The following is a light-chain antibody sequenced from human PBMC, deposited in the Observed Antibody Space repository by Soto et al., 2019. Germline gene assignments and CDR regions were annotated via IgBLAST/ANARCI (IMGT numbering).Light chain of an antibody. CDR2: GAS. V-gene: IGKV3-20*01. CDR3: EQDGSSPPWT. J-gene: IGKJ1*01. Sequence: EIVLTQSPGTLSLSPGERATLSCRASQSVSSSYLAWYQQKPGQAPRLLIYGASSRATGIPDKFSGSGSGTDFTPSISSLETEAFAVYYCEQDGSSPPWTFGQGTKVEIK. CDR1: QSVSSSY.